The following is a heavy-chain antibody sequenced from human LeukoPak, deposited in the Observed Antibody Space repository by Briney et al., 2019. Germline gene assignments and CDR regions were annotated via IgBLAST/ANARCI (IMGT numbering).Heavy chain of an antibody. V-gene: IGHV4-4*09. J-gene: IGHJ5*02. CDR3: ARKAPKKGWFDP. CDR1: GGSNNSYY. Sequence: SETLSLTCTVSGGSNNSYYWSWIRQPPGKGLEWIGYTHPSGNTNYSPSLKSRVTISIDMCRNQSSLKLSSVAAADTAVYYCARKAPKKGWFDPWGQGTLVTVSS. CDR2: THPSGNT.